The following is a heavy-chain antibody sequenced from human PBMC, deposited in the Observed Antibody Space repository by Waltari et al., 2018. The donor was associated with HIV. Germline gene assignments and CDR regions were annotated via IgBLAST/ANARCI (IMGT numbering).Heavy chain of an antibody. CDR3: ARGPFCGNDCYHFDH. Sequence: QVQLQESGPGLVQSSQTLSLTCSVSGASIPTGGNYWSWVRQHPGKGLEWIGYISYTGSTSYNPYLKSRFTISIDRSKNHFSLKLNSVTAADTAVYYCARGPFCGNDCYHFDHWGQGTLVTVSS. V-gene: IGHV4-31*03. CDR2: ISYTGST. D-gene: IGHD2-21*02. J-gene: IGHJ4*02. CDR1: GASIPTGGNY.